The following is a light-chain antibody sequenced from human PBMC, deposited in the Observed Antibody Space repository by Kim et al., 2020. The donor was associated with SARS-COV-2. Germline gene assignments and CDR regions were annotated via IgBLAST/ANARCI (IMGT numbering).Light chain of an antibody. CDR1: QDIINY. J-gene: IGKJ4*01. Sequence: DIQMTQSPSSLSASIGDRVTITCQASQDIINYLNWYQHKVGKAPEFLFYDASDLEEGVPSRFRGSGSGTDFTLTISSLQPEDVATYYCQQYSTHPVTFGGGTKVDIK. V-gene: IGKV1-33*01. CDR3: QQYSTHPVT. CDR2: DAS.